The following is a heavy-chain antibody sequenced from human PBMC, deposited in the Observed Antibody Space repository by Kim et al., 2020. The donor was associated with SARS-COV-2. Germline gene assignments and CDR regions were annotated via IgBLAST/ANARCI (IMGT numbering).Heavy chain of an antibody. CDR3: ARQPIYYYDSSGYFDY. D-gene: IGHD3-22*01. V-gene: IGHV4-59*08. J-gene: IGHJ4*02. Sequence: SLKRRVAISVDTSKNQFSLKLSSVTAADTAVYYCARQPIYYYDSSGYFDYWGQGTLVTVSS.